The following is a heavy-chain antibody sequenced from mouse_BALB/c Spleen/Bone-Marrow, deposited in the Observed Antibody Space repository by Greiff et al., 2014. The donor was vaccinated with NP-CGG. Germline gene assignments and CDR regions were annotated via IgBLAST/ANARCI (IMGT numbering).Heavy chain of an antibody. CDR3: ARFAGTPYTMDY. Sequence: EVKLQESGPDLVKPSQSLSLTCTVTGYSITSYYSWHWIRQFPGNKLEWMGYIHYSGITVYNPSLKSRISITRDTSNNQFFLQLNSVTTEDTATYYCARFAGTPYTMDYWGQGTSVTVSS. J-gene: IGHJ4*01. V-gene: IGHV3-1*02. D-gene: IGHD4-1*01. CDR2: IHYSGIT. CDR1: GYSITSYYS.